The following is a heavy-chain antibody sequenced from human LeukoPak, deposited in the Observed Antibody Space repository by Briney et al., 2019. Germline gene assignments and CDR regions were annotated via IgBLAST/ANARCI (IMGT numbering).Heavy chain of an antibody. CDR2: INHSGST. CDR1: GGSFSGYY. CDR3: AGLSPDWFDP. Sequence: SETLSLTCAVYGGSFSGYYWSWIRQPPGKGLEWIGEINHSGSTNYNPSLKSRVTISVDTSKNQFSLKLSSVTAADTALYYCAGLSPDWFDPWGQGTLVTVSS. J-gene: IGHJ5*02. V-gene: IGHV4-34*01.